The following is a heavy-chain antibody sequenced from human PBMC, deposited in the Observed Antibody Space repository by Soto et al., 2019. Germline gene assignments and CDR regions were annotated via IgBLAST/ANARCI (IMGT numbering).Heavy chain of an antibody. D-gene: IGHD3-9*01. J-gene: IGHJ4*02. V-gene: IGHV1-8*01. CDR3: ARGLAYLDWNYFDY. CDR2: MNPNSGNT. CDR1: GYTFTSYD. Sequence: ASVKVSCKASGYTFTSYDINWVRQATGQGLEWMGWMNPNSGNTGYAQKFQGRVTMTRNTSISTAYMELSSLRSEDTAVYYCARGLAYLDWNYFDYWGQGTLVTVSS.